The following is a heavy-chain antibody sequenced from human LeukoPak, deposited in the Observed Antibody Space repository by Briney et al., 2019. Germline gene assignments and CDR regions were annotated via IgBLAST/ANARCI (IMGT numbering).Heavy chain of an antibody. D-gene: IGHD2-21*01. V-gene: IGHV3-72*01. CDR3: ARVAHCGADVCYRAFAY. CDR2: SRNKANSYTT. J-gene: IGHJ4*02. CDR1: GFTFSDHY. Sequence: GGSLTLTCAASGFTFSDHYMDWVRQAPGEGLEWVGRSRNKANSYTTEYAASVKGRFTISRDDSQNSLFLQMNSLKTEDTAVYYRARVAHCGADVCYRAFAYWGQGALVTVYS.